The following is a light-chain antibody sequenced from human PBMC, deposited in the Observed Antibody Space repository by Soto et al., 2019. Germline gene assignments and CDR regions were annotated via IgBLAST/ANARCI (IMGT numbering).Light chain of an antibody. CDR3: CSYAGSSPVV. CDR1: SSDVGSYNL. CDR2: EGS. J-gene: IGLJ2*01. Sequence: QSALTQPASVSGSPGQSITISCTGTSSDVGSYNLVSWYQQHPGKAPKLMIYEGSKRPSGVSNRFSGSKSGNTASLTISGLQAEDEADYYCCSYAGSSPVVFGGGAKLTDL. V-gene: IGLV2-23*01.